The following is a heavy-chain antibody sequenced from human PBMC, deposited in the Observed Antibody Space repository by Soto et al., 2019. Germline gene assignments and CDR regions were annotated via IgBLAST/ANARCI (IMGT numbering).Heavy chain of an antibody. Sequence: ASVKVSCKASGGTFNNYPITWVRQAPGEGLEWMGGSIPIFGTANYAQKFQGRVTISVDESTSTAYMELSSLRSEDTAVYYCARGRGYSGDDHYYYFDLWGRGTLVTVSS. V-gene: IGHV1-69*13. J-gene: IGHJ2*01. CDR1: GGTFNNYP. D-gene: IGHD5-12*01. CDR3: ARGRGYSGDDHYYYFDL. CDR2: SIPIFGTA.